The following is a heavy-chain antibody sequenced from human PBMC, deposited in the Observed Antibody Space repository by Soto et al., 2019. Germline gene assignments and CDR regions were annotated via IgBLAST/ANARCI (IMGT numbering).Heavy chain of an antibody. CDR1: GGSISSYY. Sequence: SETLSLTCTVSGGSISSYYWSWIRQPPGKGLEWIGYIYYSGSTNYNPSLKSRVTISVDTSKNQFSLKLSSVTAADTAVYYCASNAYDFWSGGSFDIWGQGTMVTVSS. CDR2: IYYSGST. D-gene: IGHD3-3*01. CDR3: ASNAYDFWSGGSFDI. V-gene: IGHV4-59*08. J-gene: IGHJ3*02.